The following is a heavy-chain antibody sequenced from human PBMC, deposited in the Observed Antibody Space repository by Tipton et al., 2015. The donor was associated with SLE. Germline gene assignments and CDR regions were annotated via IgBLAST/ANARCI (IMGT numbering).Heavy chain of an antibody. CDR3: ARQLYSSYHYMDV. Sequence: SGFTFSSYSMNWVRQAPGKGLEWVSSISSSSSYIYYADSVKGRFTLSRDNAKNSLYLQMNSLRAEDTAVYYCARQLYSSYHYMDVWGKGTTVTVSS. D-gene: IGHD2-2*02. CDR1: GFTFSSYS. J-gene: IGHJ6*03. V-gene: IGHV3-21*01. CDR2: ISSSSSYI.